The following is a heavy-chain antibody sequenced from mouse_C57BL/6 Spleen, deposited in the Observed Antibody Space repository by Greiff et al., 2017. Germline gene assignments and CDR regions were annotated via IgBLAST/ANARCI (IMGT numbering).Heavy chain of an antibody. V-gene: IGHV5-9-1*02. CDR3: TRGRLGRVYFDY. CDR1: GFTFSSYA. D-gene: IGHD4-1*01. J-gene: IGHJ2*01. CDR2: ISSGGDYI. Sequence: EVQRVESGEGLVKPGGSLKLSCAASGFTFSSYAMSWVRQTPEKRLEWVAYISSGGDYIYYADTVKGRFTISRDNARNTLYLQMSSLKSEDTAMYYCTRGRLGRVYFDYWGQGTTLTVSS.